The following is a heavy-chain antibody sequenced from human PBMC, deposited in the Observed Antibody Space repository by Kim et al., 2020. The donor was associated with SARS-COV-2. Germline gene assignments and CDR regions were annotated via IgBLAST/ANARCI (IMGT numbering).Heavy chain of an antibody. V-gene: IGHV3-74*01. CDR2: INSDGSST. CDR3: ARGRVRGLNFDY. J-gene: IGHJ4*02. Sequence: GGSLRLSCTTSGFTFSSYWMHWVRQAPGKGLVWVSRINSDGSSTSYADSVKGRFTISRDNSKNTLYLQMNSLRAEDTAVYYCARGRVRGLNFDYWGQGTLVTVSS. D-gene: IGHD3-10*01. CDR1: GFTFSSYW.